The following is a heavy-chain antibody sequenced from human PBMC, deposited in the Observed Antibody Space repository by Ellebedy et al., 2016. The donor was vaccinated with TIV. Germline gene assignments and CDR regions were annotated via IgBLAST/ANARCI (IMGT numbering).Heavy chain of an antibody. V-gene: IGHV7-4-1*02. CDR2: INTNTGNP. Sequence: AASVKVSCKASGYTFTDYTMNWVRQAPGQGLEWMGWINTNTGNPTYAQDFTGRFVFYLDTSVSTAYLQISSLKAEDTDMYYCARYRLAATGTPFDYWGQGTLVTVSS. CDR3: ARYRLAATGTPFDY. D-gene: IGHD6-13*01. J-gene: IGHJ4*02. CDR1: GYTFTDYT.